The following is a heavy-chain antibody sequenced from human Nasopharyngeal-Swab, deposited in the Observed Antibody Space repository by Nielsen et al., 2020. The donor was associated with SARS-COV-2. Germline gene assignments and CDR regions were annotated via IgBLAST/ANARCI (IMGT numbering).Heavy chain of an antibody. CDR1: GITVSDNC. Sequence: GESLKISCAASGITVSDNCMIWVRQVPGKGLEWVSLIESDGTTYYSDSVRGRFTISRDNAKNIVFLQMNSLGVEDTALYYCARDNRLQLWLRFYGLDVWGQGTTVTVSS. D-gene: IGHD5-18*01. CDR2: IESDGTT. J-gene: IGHJ6*02. V-gene: IGHV3-66*01. CDR3: ARDNRLQLWLRFYGLDV.